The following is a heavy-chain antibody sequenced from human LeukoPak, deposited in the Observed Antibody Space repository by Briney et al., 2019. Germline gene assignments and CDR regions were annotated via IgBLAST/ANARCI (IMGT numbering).Heavy chain of an antibody. CDR2: ISAYNGNT. D-gene: IGHD3-22*01. Sequence: ASVKVSCKASGYTFTSYGISWVRQAPGQGLEWMGWISAYNGNTNYAQKLQGRVTMTTDTSTSTAYMELRSLRSDDTAVYYCARDSYDSSGYYLGVDYWGQGTLVTVSS. CDR1: GYTFTSYG. V-gene: IGHV1-18*01. J-gene: IGHJ4*02. CDR3: ARDSYDSSGYYLGVDY.